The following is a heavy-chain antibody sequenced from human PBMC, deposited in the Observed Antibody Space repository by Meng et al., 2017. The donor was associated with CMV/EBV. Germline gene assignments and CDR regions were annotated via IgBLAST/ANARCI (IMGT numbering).Heavy chain of an antibody. D-gene: IGHD4-17*01. Sequence: SCASSLFPFSHSLLHSLRQAPGKALHWVAAMSPAGRNIYYPYSVSGRFTISRDNSKNIVYLQMNSLRPGDTAVYYCAREPSFGDYDYWGQGTLVTVSS. J-gene: IGHJ4*02. CDR1: LFPFSHSL. V-gene: IGHV3-30-3*01. CDR3: AREPSFGDYDY. CDR2: MSPAGRNI.